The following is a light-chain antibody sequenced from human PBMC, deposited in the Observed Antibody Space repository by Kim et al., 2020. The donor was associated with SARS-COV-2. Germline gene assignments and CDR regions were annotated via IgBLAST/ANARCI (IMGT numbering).Light chain of an antibody. CDR3: QAWDSSTLYV. CDR2: QDN. V-gene: IGLV3-1*01. CDR1: KLGDKY. J-gene: IGLJ1*01. Sequence: SYELTQTPSVSVSPGQTASITCSGDKLGDKYACWYQQKPGQSPVLVIYQDNKRPSGIPERFSGSNSGNTATLTISGTQAMDEADYYCQAWDSSTLYVFGT.